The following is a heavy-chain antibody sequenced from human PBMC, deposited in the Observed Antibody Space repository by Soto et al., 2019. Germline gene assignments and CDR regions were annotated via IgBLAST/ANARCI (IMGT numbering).Heavy chain of an antibody. D-gene: IGHD2-2*01. CDR2: IYYSGTT. CDR3: ARVPTP. CDR1: GGSINSGGSY. V-gene: IGHV4-31*03. J-gene: IGHJ5*02. Sequence: TLSLTCTVSGGSINSGGSYWSWIRQSPGEGLEWIGYIYYSGTTYYNPSLKSRVSISLDTSKNQFSLKLSSVTAADTAVYYCARVPTPWGQGTLVTVSS.